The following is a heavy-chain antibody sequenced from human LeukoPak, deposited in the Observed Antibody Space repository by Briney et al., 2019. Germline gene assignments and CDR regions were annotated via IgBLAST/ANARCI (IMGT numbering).Heavy chain of an antibody. Sequence: GGSLRLSCAASGFTFSSYAMSWVRQAPGKGLEWVSAISGSGGSTYYADSVKGRFTISRDNSKNTLYLQMNSLRAEDTAVYYCASSEYSSSSWFGYYYYYMDVWGKGTTVTVSS. CDR3: ASSEYSSSSWFGYYYYYMDV. V-gene: IGHV3-23*01. J-gene: IGHJ6*03. D-gene: IGHD6-6*01. CDR1: GFTFSSYA. CDR2: ISGSGGST.